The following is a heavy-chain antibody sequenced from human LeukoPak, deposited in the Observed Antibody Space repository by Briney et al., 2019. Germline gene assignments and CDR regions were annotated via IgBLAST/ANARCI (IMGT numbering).Heavy chain of an antibody. CDR3: ARGYYYDSSGYYSPPHFDY. J-gene: IGHJ4*02. CDR1: GYTFTGYY. CDR2: INPNTGGT. Sequence: ASVKVSCTASGYTFTGYYMHWVRQAPGQGLEWMGRINPNTGGTNYAQKFQGRVTMTRDTSISTAYMELSRLRSDDTAMYYCARGYYYDSSGYYSPPHFDYWGQGTLVTVSS. D-gene: IGHD3-22*01. V-gene: IGHV1-2*06.